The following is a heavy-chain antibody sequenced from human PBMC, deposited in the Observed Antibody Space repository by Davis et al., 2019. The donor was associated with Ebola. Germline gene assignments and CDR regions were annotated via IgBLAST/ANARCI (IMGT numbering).Heavy chain of an antibody. CDR1: GGSISSYY. J-gene: IGHJ4*02. D-gene: IGHD2-21*01. CDR3: GRTDRVCRGGVCYSGNDFDF. Sequence: MPSETLSLTCTVSGGSISSYYWSWIRQSPGQGLEWIGYIYSSGGTEYNPSLKSRVIMSVDMSKNQFSLKLTSVTAADTAVYYCGRTDRVCRGGVCYSGNDFDFWGQGTLVTVSS. CDR2: IYSSGGT. V-gene: IGHV4-59*01.